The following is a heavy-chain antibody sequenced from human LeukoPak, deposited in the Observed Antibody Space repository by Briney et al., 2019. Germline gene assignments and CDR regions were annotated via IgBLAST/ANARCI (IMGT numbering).Heavy chain of an antibody. CDR2: FYTSGST. J-gene: IGHJ4*02. D-gene: IGHD3-10*01. Sequence: SETLSLTCTVSGGSISSYYWSWIRRPAGKGLEWIGRFYTSGSTNYNPSLKSRVTMSVDTSKNQFSLKLSSVTAADTAVYYCARDPNYHYDSGSHYFDYWGQGTLVTVSS. CDR1: GGSISSYY. CDR3: ARDPNYHYDSGSHYFDY. V-gene: IGHV4-4*07.